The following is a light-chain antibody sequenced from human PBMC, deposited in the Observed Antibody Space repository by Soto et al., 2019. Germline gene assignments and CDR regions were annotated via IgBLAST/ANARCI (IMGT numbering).Light chain of an antibody. Sequence: DVVITQSPLSLSVTVVQPGSISFRSTPSLVHSDGLAYFSWFQQRPCRSPRRLIYKVSNRDSGVPDRFSGSGSGTDFALKLRRVEAEDVGVYYCMKGTHWPINFGQGTRPEIK. CDR3: MKGTHWPIN. CDR2: KVS. J-gene: IGKJ5*01. CDR1: PSLVHSDGLAY. V-gene: IGKV2-30*02.